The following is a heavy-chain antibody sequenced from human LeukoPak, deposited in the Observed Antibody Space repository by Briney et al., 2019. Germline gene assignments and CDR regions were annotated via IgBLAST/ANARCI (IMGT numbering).Heavy chain of an antibody. CDR3: ARQKILDDNYDSSGYYVDQ. CDR1: NASIISSSYD. Sequence: PSETLSLTCSVSNASIISSSYDWGWIRQPPGKGLEWIGSIYYRGRTYYNPSFKIRVTISADTSKNQFSLNLNSVTASDTAVYYCARQKILDDNYDSSGYYVDQWGQGSLVTVSS. J-gene: IGHJ4*02. V-gene: IGHV4-39*01. CDR2: IYYRGRT. D-gene: IGHD3-22*01.